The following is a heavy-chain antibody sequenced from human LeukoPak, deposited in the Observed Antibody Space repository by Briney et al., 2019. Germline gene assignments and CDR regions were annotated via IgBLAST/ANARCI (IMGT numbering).Heavy chain of an antibody. CDR2: IYHSGST. J-gene: IGHJ6*02. Sequence: SGTLSLTCAVSGGSISSSNWWSWVRQPPGKGLEWIGEIYHSGSTNYNPSLKSRVTISVDTSKNQFSLKLSSVTAADTAVYYCARGAYGSFLYYYGMDVWGQGTTVTVSS. CDR1: GGSISSSNW. CDR3: ARGAYGSFLYYYGMDV. V-gene: IGHV4-4*02. D-gene: IGHD4-17*01.